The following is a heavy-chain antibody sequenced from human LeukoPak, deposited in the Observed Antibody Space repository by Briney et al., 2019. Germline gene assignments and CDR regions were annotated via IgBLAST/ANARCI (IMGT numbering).Heavy chain of an antibody. J-gene: IGHJ6*03. Sequence: ASVKVSCKASGYTFTSYGISWVRQAPGQGLEWMGWISAYNGNTNYAQKLQGRVTMTTDTSTSTAYMELRSLRSDDTAVYYCARGRTQYQLVYYYYYMDVWGKGTTVTISS. CDR3: ARGRTQYQLVYYYYYMDV. V-gene: IGHV1-18*01. D-gene: IGHD2-2*01. CDR2: ISAYNGNT. CDR1: GYTFTSYG.